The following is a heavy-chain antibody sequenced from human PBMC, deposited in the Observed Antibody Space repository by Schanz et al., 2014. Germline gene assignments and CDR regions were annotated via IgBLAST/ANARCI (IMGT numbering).Heavy chain of an antibody. Sequence: QVQLVQSGAEVKKPGPSVKVSCKASGGTFSTYPINWLRQAPGQGLEWMGRIIPIHGIVNYAQRFQDRVRITADKSTSTADMELSSLRADDTAVYYCARGGGPEDVFDIWGQGTILTVAS. D-gene: IGHD2-15*01. J-gene: IGHJ3*02. CDR3: ARGGGPEDVFDI. V-gene: IGHV1-69*02. CDR1: GGTFSTYP. CDR2: IIPIHGIV.